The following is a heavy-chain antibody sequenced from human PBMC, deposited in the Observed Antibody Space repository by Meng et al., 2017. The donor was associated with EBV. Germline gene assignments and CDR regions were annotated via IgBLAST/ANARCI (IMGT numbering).Heavy chain of an antibody. CDR1: GYTFTGYY. J-gene: IGHJ5*02. CDR2: INPNSGGT. D-gene: IGHD6-13*01. CDR3: AKGADLAAAGTFWFDP. V-gene: IGHV1-2*06. Sequence: QVQLVQSGAEVKKPGASVKVSCKASGYTFTGYYMHWVRQALGQGLEWMGRINPNSGGTNYAQKFQGRVTMTRDTSISTAYMELSRLRSDDTAVYYCAKGADLAAAGTFWFDPWGQGTLVTVSS.